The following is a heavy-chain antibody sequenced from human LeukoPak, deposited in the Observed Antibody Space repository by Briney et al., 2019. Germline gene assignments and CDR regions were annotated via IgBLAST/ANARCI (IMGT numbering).Heavy chain of an antibody. J-gene: IGHJ4*02. CDR2: ISAYNGNT. CDR1: GYTFTSYG. Sequence: GASVKVSCKPSGYTFTSYGISWVRHAPGPGLESMGWISAYNGNTTYAQNLQGRVTMTTDTSTSTAYMELRSLRCDDTAVYYCARDRLVDYYDSSGYYPPEDWGQGTLVTVSS. D-gene: IGHD3-22*01. CDR3: ARDRLVDYYDSSGYYPPED. V-gene: IGHV1-18*01.